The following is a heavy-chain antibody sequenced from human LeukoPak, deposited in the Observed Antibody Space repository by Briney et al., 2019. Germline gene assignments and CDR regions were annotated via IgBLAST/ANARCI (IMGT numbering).Heavy chain of an antibody. CDR3: ARVLSSGYSDY. CDR1: GGSISSYY. Sequence: TSETLSLTCTVSGGSISSYYWSWIRQPPGKGLEWLGYVYSDGYTNFNPSLKSRLTISVDTSKNQFSLKLSSVTAADTVVYYCARVLSSGYSDYWGQGTLVTVSS. CDR2: VYSDGYT. D-gene: IGHD3-22*01. J-gene: IGHJ4*02. V-gene: IGHV4-59*01.